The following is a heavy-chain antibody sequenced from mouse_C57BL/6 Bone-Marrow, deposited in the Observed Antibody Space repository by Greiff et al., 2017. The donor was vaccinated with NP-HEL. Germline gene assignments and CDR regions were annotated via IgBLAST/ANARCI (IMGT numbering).Heavy chain of an antibody. D-gene: IGHD2-3*01. CDR3: ARGYDGYYGAY. Sequence: QVQLKESGAELARPGASVKLSCKASGYTFTSYGISWVKQRTGQGLEWIGEIYPRSGNTYYNEKFKGKATLTADKSSSTAYMELRSLTSEDSAVYFCARGYDGYYGAYWGQGTLVTVSA. V-gene: IGHV1-81*01. J-gene: IGHJ3*01. CDR2: IYPRSGNT. CDR1: GYTFTSYG.